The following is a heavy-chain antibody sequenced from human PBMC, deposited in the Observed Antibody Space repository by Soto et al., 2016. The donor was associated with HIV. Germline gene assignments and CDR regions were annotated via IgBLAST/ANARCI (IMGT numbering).Heavy chain of an antibody. J-gene: IGHJ4*02. CDR1: GGFISSYY. V-gene: IGHV4-59*01. Sequence: QIQLQESGPGLAKPSETLSLTCNVSGGFISSYYWNWIRQSPEKGLEWIGYIYYSGTTNYNPSLKSRVTISIDKSKNQISLKMTSITAADTAVYYCATRSVSASPAHFDHWGQGMLVTISS. CDR3: ATRSVSASPAHFDH. CDR2: IYYSGTT.